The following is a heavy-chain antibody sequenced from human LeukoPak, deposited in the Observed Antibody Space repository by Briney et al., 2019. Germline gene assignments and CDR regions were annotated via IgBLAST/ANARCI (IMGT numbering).Heavy chain of an antibody. V-gene: IGHV1-2*02. CDR2: IDPNSGGT. J-gene: IGHJ4*02. CDR1: GYTFTGYY. D-gene: IGHD3-3*01. Sequence: ASVKVSCKASGYTFTGYYMHWVRQAPGQGLEWMGWIDPNSGGTNYAQKFQGRVTMTRDTSISTAYMELSRLRSDDTAVYYCARAGKYYDFWSGYYYFDYWGQGTLVTVSS. CDR3: ARAGKYYDFWSGYYYFDY.